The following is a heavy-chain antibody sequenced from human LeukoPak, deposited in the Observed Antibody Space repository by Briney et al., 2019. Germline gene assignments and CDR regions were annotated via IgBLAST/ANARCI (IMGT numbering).Heavy chain of an antibody. D-gene: IGHD6-13*01. V-gene: IGHV4-4*02. CDR1: GGSISSSNW. CDR3: AGGQASWYVATTLVY. J-gene: IGHJ4*02. CDR2: IYHSGST. Sequence: SETLSLTCAVSGGSISSSNWWSWVRQPPGKGLEWIGEIYHSGSTNYNPSLKSRVTISVDKSKNQFSLKLSSVTAADTAVYYCAGGQASWYVATTLVYWGQGTLVTVSS.